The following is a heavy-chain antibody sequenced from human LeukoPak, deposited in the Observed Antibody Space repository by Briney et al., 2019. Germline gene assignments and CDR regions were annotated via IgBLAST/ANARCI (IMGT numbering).Heavy chain of an antibody. J-gene: IGHJ4*02. Sequence: VSVKVSCKASGYTFTSYGISWVRQAPGQGLEWMGWISTYNGNTNYAQKFQGRVTMTTDTSTSTAYMELRSLRSDDTAVYCCARDRAIVVVVVGTLDYWGQGTLVTVSS. D-gene: IGHD2-15*01. V-gene: IGHV1-18*04. CDR2: ISTYNGNT. CDR1: GYTFTSYG. CDR3: ARDRAIVVVVVGTLDY.